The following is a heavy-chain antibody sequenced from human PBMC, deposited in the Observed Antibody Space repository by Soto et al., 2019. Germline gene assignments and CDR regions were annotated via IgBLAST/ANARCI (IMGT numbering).Heavy chain of an antibody. CDR1: GFTFSSYA. CDR2: ISDRGGST. Sequence: EEQLLESGGGLVQPGGSLRLSCAASGFTFSSYAMSWVRQGPGKGLEWVSVISDRGGSTYYTDSVKGRFIISRDNFKSTLYLQMNGLRAEDTAVYYCAKDRWGHWLDSFFDYWGQGTLVTVSS. D-gene: IGHD6-19*01. J-gene: IGHJ4*02. CDR3: AKDRWGHWLDSFFDY. V-gene: IGHV3-23*01.